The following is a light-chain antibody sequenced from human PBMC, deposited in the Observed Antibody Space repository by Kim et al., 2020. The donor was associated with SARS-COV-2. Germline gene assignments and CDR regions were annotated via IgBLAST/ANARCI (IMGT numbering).Light chain of an antibody. Sequence: LGQTVRITCQGDSLRSYYASWYQQKPGQAPVLVIYGKNDRPSGIPDRFSGSSSGNTASLTITGAQAEDEADYYCNSRDSSGNHLVFGGGTQLTVL. CDR3: NSRDSSGNHLV. CDR2: GKN. J-gene: IGLJ3*02. CDR1: SLRSYY. V-gene: IGLV3-19*01.